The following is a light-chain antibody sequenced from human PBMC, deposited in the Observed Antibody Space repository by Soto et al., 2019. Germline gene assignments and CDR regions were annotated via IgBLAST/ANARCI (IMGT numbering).Light chain of an antibody. Sequence: SSELTQPPSVSVAPGRTAKITCGGNNIGSKSVHWYQQIPGQAPILVIYYDSDRPSGIPERFSGSNSGNTATLTISMVEAGDEADFYCQVWDSRSVVFGGGTKLTVL. V-gene: IGLV3-21*04. CDR3: QVWDSRSVV. J-gene: IGLJ2*01. CDR1: NIGSKS. CDR2: YDS.